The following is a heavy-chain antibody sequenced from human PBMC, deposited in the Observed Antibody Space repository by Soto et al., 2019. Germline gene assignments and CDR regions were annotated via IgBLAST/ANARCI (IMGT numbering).Heavy chain of an antibody. D-gene: IGHD3-3*01. V-gene: IGHV1-2*02. CDR1: GYTFTGYY. CDR2: INPNSGGT. CDR3: ARGSSTLRFLEVGWFDP. J-gene: IGHJ5*02. Sequence: ASVKVSCKASGYTFTGYYMHWVRQAPGQGLEWMGWINPNSGGTNYAQKFQGRVTMTRDTSISTAYMELSRLRSDDTAVYYCARGSSTLRFLEVGWFDPWGQGTLVTV.